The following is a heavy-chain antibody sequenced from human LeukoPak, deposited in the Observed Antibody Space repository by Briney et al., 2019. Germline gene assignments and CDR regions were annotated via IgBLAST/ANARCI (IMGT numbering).Heavy chain of an antibody. V-gene: IGHV5-51*01. D-gene: IGHD6-19*01. Sequence: GESLKISCKSSGYSFTSYWIGWVRQMPGKDLEWMGIINPGDSEARYSPSFRGQVTISADKSINTAYLQWSSLKASDTAMYYCARCKAVAGTINAFDFWGQGTMVTVSS. CDR3: ARCKAVAGTINAFDF. J-gene: IGHJ3*01. CDR2: INPGDSEA. CDR1: GYSFTSYW.